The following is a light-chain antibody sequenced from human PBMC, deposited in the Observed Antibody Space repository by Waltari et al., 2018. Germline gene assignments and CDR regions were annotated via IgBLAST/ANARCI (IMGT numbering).Light chain of an antibody. V-gene: IGLV6-57*03. J-gene: IGLJ3*02. Sequence: NFMLTQPHSVSESPGRTVTISCTRSSGSIASNYVQWYQQRPGSAPTTVIYEYDQCPSGVPDRFSGSIDSSSNSASLTISGLKTEDEADYYCQSYHAGNPWGFGGGTRLTVV. CDR1: SGSIASNY. CDR2: EYD. CDR3: QSYHAGNPWG.